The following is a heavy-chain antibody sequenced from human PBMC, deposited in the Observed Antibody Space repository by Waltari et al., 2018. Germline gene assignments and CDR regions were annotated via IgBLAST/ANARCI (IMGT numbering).Heavy chain of an antibody. CDR1: GSPTHTFNSAY. CDR2: IKTNAEGATA. D-gene: IGHD6-25*01. Sequence: EVQLVESGGGLVQPGGSLRLPRVVSGSPTHTFNSAYMSWVREAPTGGLEWIGRIKTNAEGATAEFAAPLKGRFSISRDDSKKTLYLQLSSLEKDDTAVYYCVTDRGNFDYWGQGTLVTVSS. J-gene: IGHJ4*02. V-gene: IGHV3-15*01. CDR3: VTDRGNFDY.